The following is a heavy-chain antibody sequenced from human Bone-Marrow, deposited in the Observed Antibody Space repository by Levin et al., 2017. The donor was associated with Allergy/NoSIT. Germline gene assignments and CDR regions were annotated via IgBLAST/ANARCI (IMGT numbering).Heavy chain of an antibody. D-gene: IGHD2-21*02. J-gene: IGHJ4*02. CDR3: ARDPSRLLLDH. Sequence: MSGGSLRLSCAASGFTFSDFYMSWIRQAPGKGLEWLSYISSSGKTIYYADSVKGRFTVSRDNAKNSLYLQMNSLRAEDTAVYYCARDPSRLLLDHWGRGTLVTASS. CDR1: GFTFSDFY. CDR2: ISSSGKTI. V-gene: IGHV3-11*01.